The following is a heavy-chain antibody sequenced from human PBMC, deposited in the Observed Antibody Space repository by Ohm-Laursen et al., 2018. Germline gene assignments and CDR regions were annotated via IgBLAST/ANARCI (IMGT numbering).Heavy chain of an antibody. J-gene: IGHJ6*02. CDR3: ARDEKWELYYYYGMDV. V-gene: IGHV3-11*01. D-gene: IGHD1-26*01. Sequence: GSLRLSCAASGFTFSDYYMSWIRQAPGKGLEWVSYISSSGSTIYYADSVKGRFTISRDNAKNSLYLQMNSLRAKDTAVYYCARDEKWELYYYYGMDVWGQGTTVTVSS. CDR2: ISSSGSTI. CDR1: GFTFSDYY.